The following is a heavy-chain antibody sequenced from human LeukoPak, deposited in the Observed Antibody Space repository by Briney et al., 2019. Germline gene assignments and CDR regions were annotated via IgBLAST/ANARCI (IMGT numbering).Heavy chain of an antibody. CDR1: GGSFSGYY. V-gene: IGHV4-34*01. D-gene: IGHD1-26*01. J-gene: IGHJ4*02. Sequence: PSETLSLTCAVYGGSFSGYYWSWIRQPPGKGLEWIGEINHSGSTNYNPSLKSRVTISVDTSKNQFSLKLSSVTAADTAAYYCARGGIVGATYDYWGQGTLVTVSS. CDR3: ARGGIVGATYDY. CDR2: INHSGST.